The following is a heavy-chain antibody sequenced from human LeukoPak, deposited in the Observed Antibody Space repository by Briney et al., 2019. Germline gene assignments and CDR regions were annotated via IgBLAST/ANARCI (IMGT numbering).Heavy chain of an antibody. D-gene: IGHD3-10*01. CDR1: GGSISNGDHY. Sequence: SETLSLTCTVSGGSISNGDHYWSWIRQHPGKGLEWIGHIYYSGSTYYNPSLKSRGIISVETSKNQFSLKLSSVTAADTAVYYCARVPVWFGELFNYYYYYGMDVWGQGTTVTVSS. J-gene: IGHJ6*02. V-gene: IGHV4-31*03. CDR3: ARVPVWFGELFNYYYYYGMDV. CDR2: IYYSGST.